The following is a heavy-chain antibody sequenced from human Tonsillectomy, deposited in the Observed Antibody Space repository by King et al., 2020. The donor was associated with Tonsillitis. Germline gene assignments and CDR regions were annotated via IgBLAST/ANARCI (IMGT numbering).Heavy chain of an antibody. J-gene: IGHJ3*02. CDR2: IYYSGST. Sequence: QLQESGPGLVKPSETLSLTCTVSGVSISSYYWSWIRQPPGKGLGWIGDIYYSGSTNYNPSLKSRVTISVETSKNQFSLKLSSVTAADTAVYYCARPGLIGVVAATDAFDIWGQGTMVTVSS. D-gene: IGHD2-15*01. CDR3: ARPGLIGVVAATDAFDI. CDR1: GVSISSYY. V-gene: IGHV4-59*08.